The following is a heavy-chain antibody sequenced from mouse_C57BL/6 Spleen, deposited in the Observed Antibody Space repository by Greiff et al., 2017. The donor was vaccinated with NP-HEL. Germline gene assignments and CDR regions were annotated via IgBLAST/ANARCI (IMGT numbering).Heavy chain of an antibody. Sequence: VQLQQSGAELVKPGASVKLSCKASGYTFTSYWMQWVKQRPGQGLEWIGEIDPSDSYTNYNQKFKGKATLTVDTSSSTAYMQLSSLTSEDSAVYYCARRGGFIGDFDYWGQGTTLTVSS. CDR3: ARRGGFIGDFDY. V-gene: IGHV1-50*01. CDR2: IDPSDSYT. CDR1: GYTFTSYW. D-gene: IGHD1-1*01. J-gene: IGHJ2*01.